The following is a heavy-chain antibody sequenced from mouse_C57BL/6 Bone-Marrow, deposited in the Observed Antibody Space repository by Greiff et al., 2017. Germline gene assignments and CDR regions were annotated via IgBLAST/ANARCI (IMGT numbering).Heavy chain of an antibody. J-gene: IGHJ3*01. Sequence: EVQVVESGGGLVKPGGSLKLSCAASGFTFSSYAMSWVRQTPEKRLEWVATISDGGSYTYYPDIVKGRFAISRDNAKNNLYLQMSHLKSEDTAMYYCAKLFAYWGQGTLVTVSA. CDR3: AKLFAY. CDR1: GFTFSSYA. CDR2: ISDGGSYT. V-gene: IGHV5-4*01.